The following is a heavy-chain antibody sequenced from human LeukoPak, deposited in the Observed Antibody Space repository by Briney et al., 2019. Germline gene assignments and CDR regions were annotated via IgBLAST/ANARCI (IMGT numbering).Heavy chain of an antibody. J-gene: IGHJ4*02. Sequence: KSSETLSLTCAVYGGSFSGYYWSWIRQPPGKGLEWIGEINHSGSTNYNPSLKSRVTISVDTSKNQFSLKLSSETAADTAVYYCARGKNNYFDYWGQGTLVTVSS. V-gene: IGHV4-34*01. CDR3: ARGKNNYFDY. CDR2: INHSGST. CDR1: GGSFSGYY.